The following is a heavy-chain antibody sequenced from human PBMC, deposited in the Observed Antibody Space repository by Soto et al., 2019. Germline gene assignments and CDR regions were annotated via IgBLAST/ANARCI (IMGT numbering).Heavy chain of an antibody. J-gene: IGHJ4*02. D-gene: IGHD3-16*01. CDR3: ARGPLWALNTRGLFDY. CDR2: INPSGGST. Sequence: QVQLVQSGAEVKKPGASVKVSCKASGYTFTSYYMHWVRQAPGQGLEWMGIINPSGGSTSYAQKFQGRVTMTRDTSTSTVYMELSSLRSEDTAVYYWARGPLWALNTRGLFDYWGQGTLVTVSS. CDR1: GYTFTSYY. V-gene: IGHV1-46*01.